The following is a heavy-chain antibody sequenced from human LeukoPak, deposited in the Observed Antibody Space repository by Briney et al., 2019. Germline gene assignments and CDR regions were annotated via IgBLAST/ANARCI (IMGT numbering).Heavy chain of an antibody. CDR1: GFSFSSFA. CDR3: AKGSSGWPYYFDY. D-gene: IGHD6-19*01. Sequence: GASLRLSCAASGFSFSSFAMSWVRQASGKGLEWVSAIGGSDGSTYYADSVKGRFTISRDNSKNTLYLQMNSLRAEDTAVYYCAKGSSGWPYYFDYWGQGTLLTVSS. J-gene: IGHJ4*02. V-gene: IGHV3-23*01. CDR2: IGGSDGST.